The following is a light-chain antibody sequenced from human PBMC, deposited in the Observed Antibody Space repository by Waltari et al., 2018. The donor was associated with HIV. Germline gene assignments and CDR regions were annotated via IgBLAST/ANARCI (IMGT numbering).Light chain of an antibody. Sequence: SYELTQPPSVSVAPGKTASVTCGGNNIGTKSMHWYQQKPGQAPVLFIYYDSDRPSGIPERFAGSNSGNTATLISSRVEAGDEADYYCQLWDSNSDHVIFGGGTKLTVL. CDR2: YDS. J-gene: IGLJ2*01. V-gene: IGLV3-21*04. CDR3: QLWDSNSDHVI. CDR1: NIGTKS.